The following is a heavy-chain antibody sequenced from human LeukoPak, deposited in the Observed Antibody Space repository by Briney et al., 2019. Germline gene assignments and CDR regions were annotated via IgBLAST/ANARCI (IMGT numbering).Heavy chain of an antibody. CDR1: GGSFSGYY. D-gene: IGHD3-3*01. CDR2: INHSGST. Sequence: SETLSLTCAVYGGSFSGYYWSWIRQPPGKGLELIGEINHSGSTNYNPSLKSRVTISVDTSKNQFSLKLSSVTAADTAVYYCARGVNVLRFLEWLPLDYYYGMDVWGQGTTVTVSS. CDR3: ARGVNVLRFLEWLPLDYYYGMDV. J-gene: IGHJ6*02. V-gene: IGHV4-34*01.